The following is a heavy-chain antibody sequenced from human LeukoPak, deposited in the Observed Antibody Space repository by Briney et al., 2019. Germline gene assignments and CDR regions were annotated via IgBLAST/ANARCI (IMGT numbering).Heavy chain of an antibody. CDR3: AKDELLWFGESYFDY. CDR2: IRYDGSNK. V-gene: IGHV3-30*02. Sequence: PGGSLRLSCAASGFTFSSYGMHWVRQAPGKGLEWVAFIRYDGSNKYYADSVKGRFTISRDNSKNTLYLQTNSLRAEDTAVYYCAKDELLWFGESYFDYWGQGTLVTVSS. CDR1: GFTFSSYG. D-gene: IGHD3-10*01. J-gene: IGHJ4*02.